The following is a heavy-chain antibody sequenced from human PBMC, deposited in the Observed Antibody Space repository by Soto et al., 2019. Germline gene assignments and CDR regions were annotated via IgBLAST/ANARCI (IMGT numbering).Heavy chain of an antibody. CDR2: IYYSGRT. V-gene: IGHV4-39*01. D-gene: IGHD2-21*02. CDR3: ARQRTTVVTQAYFDH. J-gene: IGHJ4*02. CDR1: GESISSSSYY. Sequence: SESLSLTCIVSGESISSSSYYWGWIRQPPGKGLEWIGSIYYSGRTYYNPSFKSRVTISIDTSKNQFSLKLSSVTATDTAVYYCARQRTTVVTQAYFDHWGQGALVTVSS.